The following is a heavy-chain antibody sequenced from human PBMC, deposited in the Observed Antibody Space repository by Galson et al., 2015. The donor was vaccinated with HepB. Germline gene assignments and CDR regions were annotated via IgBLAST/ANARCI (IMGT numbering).Heavy chain of an antibody. J-gene: IGHJ1*01. D-gene: IGHD2-21*01. V-gene: IGHV4-34*01. CDR1: SGSFTNYD. Sequence: ETLSLTCGVSSGSFTNYDWNWVRQAPGKGPEWIGEVNRGGSANVNPSLQRRVTITRDTSKSQFSLRLSSITAADTAMYYCGAGPFGPRFQFWYSPVYLQHWGRGTQVIVSS. CDR3: GAGPFGPRFQFWYSPVYLQH. CDR2: VNRGGSA.